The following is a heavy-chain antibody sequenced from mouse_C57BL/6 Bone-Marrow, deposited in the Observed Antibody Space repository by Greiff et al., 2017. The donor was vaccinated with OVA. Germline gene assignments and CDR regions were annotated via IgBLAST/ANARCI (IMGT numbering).Heavy chain of an antibody. J-gene: IGHJ4*01. CDR1: GFTFSSYA. Sequence: EVHLVESGEGLVKPGGSLKLSCAASGFTFSSYAMSWVRQTPEKRLEWVAYISSGGDYIYYADTVKGRFTISRDNARNTLYLQMSSLKSEDTAMYYCTRYYSNYDAMDYWGQGTSVTVSS. D-gene: IGHD2-5*01. CDR3: TRYYSNYDAMDY. V-gene: IGHV5-9-1*02. CDR2: ISSGGDYI.